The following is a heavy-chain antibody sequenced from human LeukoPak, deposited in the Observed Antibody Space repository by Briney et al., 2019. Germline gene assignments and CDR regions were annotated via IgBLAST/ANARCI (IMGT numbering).Heavy chain of an antibody. CDR1: AYTFTGYY. Sequence: ASVTVSCKSSAYTFTGYYMHWVRQAPGQGLEWMGWINPNSGGTNYAQKFQGRVTMTRDTSISTAYMELSRLRSDDTAVYYCARDRLRSGGGRGMDVWGQGTTVTVSS. D-gene: IGHD2-15*01. CDR3: ARDRLRSGGGRGMDV. CDR2: INPNSGGT. J-gene: IGHJ6*02. V-gene: IGHV1-2*02.